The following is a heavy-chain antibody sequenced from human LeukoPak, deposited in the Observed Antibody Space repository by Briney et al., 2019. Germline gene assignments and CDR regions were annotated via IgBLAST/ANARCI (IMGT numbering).Heavy chain of an antibody. CDR1: GFTFTKYS. Sequence: GGSLRLSCAASGFTFTKYSMNWVRQAPGKGLEWVSYINSGSYSIYYADSVKGRFTISRDNAKDSVYLQMNSLRAEDTAVYYCAKAGPIVGATKYYFDYWGQGTLVTVSS. CDR3: AKAGPIVGATKYYFDY. V-gene: IGHV3-48*04. D-gene: IGHD1-26*01. J-gene: IGHJ4*02. CDR2: INSGSYSI.